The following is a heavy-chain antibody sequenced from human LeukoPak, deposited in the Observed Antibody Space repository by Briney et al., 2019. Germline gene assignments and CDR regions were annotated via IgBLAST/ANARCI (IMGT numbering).Heavy chain of an antibody. V-gene: IGHV3-11*01. CDR1: GFTFSDYY. D-gene: IGHD2-2*01. CDR3: ARKDIVVVPAAMCYYYYMDV. Sequence: KAGGSLRLSCAASGFTFSDYYMSWIRQAPGKGLEWVSYISSSGSTIYYADSVKGRFTISRDNAKNSLYLQMNSLRAEDTAVYYCARKDIVVVPAAMCYYYYMDVWGKGTTVTVSS. J-gene: IGHJ6*03. CDR2: ISSSGSTI.